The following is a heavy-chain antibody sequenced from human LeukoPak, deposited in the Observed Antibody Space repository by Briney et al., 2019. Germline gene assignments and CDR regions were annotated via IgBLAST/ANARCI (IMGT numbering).Heavy chain of an antibody. CDR2: AYYRSKWNN. CDR1: GDSVSSKSAA. Sequence: PSQSLSLTCAISGDSVSSKSAAWHWIRQSPSRGLEWRGWAYYRSKWNNDYAVSVRGRIIINPDTSKNQFSLLLNSVTPEDTAVYYCARYSGLGVPDYWGQGTLVTVSS. D-gene: IGHD2-21*01. CDR3: ARYSGLGVPDY. J-gene: IGHJ4*02. V-gene: IGHV6-1*01.